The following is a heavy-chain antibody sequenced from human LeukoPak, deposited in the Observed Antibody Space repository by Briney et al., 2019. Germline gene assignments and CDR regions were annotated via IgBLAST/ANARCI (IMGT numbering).Heavy chain of an antibody. Sequence: GGSLRLSCAASEFTFSDYYMSWIRQAPGKGLEWVSYISSSGSTIYYADSVKGRFTISRDNAKNSLYLLMSSLRAEDTAVYYCARGPRDGDYYGYFQHWGQGTLVTVSS. V-gene: IGHV3-11*01. J-gene: IGHJ1*01. CDR1: EFTFSDYY. D-gene: IGHD2-21*01. CDR3: ARGPRDGDYYGYFQH. CDR2: ISSSGSTI.